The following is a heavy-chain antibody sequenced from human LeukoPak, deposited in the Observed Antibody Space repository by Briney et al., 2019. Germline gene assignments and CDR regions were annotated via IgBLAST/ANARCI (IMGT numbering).Heavy chain of an antibody. V-gene: IGHV3-30*18. CDR3: AKSRWGKTYYYDSSGYSFFDY. CDR2: ISYDGSNK. J-gene: IGHJ4*02. CDR1: GFTFSSYG. D-gene: IGHD3-22*01. Sequence: GGSLRLSCAASGFTFSSYGMHWVRQAPGKGLEWVAVISYDGSNKYYADSVKGRFTISRDNSKNTLYQQMNSLRAEDTAVYYCAKSRWGKTYYYDSSGYSFFDYWGQGTLVTVSS.